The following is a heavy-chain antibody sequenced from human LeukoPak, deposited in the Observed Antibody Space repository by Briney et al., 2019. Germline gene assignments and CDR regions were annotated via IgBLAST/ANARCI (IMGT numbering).Heavy chain of an antibody. J-gene: IGHJ4*02. CDR1: GGSFSGYY. Sequence: SETLSLTCAVYGGSFSGYYWSWIRQPPGKGLEWIGSMYYSGSTYYNPSLKSRVTISVDTSKNQFSLKLSSVTAADTAVYYCARDLRRGYYFDYWGQGTLVTVSS. V-gene: IGHV4-34*01. CDR2: MYYSGST. CDR3: ARDLRRGYYFDY.